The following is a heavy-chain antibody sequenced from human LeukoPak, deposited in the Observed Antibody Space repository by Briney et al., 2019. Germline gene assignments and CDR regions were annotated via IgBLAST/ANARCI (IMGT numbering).Heavy chain of an antibody. D-gene: IGHD3-22*01. Sequence: GSLLLSCAASGFTFSSYAMSWVRPAPGKGLEWVSAISGSGGSTYYADSVKGRFTISRDNSKNTLYLQMNSLRAEDTAVYYCAKDVETYYYDSSGYYQGAWFDPWGQGTLVTVSS. CDR2: ISGSGGST. CDR3: AKDVETYYYDSSGYYQGAWFDP. CDR1: GFTFSSYA. V-gene: IGHV3-23*01. J-gene: IGHJ5*02.